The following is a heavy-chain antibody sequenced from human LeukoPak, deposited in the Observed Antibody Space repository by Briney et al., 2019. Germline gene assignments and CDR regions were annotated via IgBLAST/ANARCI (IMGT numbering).Heavy chain of an antibody. V-gene: IGHV4-59*08. J-gene: IGHJ4*02. Sequence: SETLSLTCTVSGGSISSYYWSWIRQPPGKGLEWIGYIYHSGSTDYNPSLKSRVTISVDTSKNQFSLKLISMTAADTAMYYCARRSSTTWSFDYWGQGTLATVSS. CDR2: IYHSGST. CDR1: GGSISSYY. D-gene: IGHD6-13*01. CDR3: ARRSSTTWSFDY.